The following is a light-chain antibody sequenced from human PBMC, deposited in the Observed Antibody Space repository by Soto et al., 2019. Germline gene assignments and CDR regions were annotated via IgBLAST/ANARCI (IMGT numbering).Light chain of an antibody. Sequence: DIQMTQPPSTLSAFVGDRVTITCRASQSISSWLAWYQQKPGKAPKLLIYKASSLESGVPSRFSGSGSGTEFTLTISSLQPDDFATYYCQQYNSYPWTFGQGTKVDIK. V-gene: IGKV1-5*03. CDR3: QQYNSYPWT. J-gene: IGKJ1*01. CDR2: KAS. CDR1: QSISSW.